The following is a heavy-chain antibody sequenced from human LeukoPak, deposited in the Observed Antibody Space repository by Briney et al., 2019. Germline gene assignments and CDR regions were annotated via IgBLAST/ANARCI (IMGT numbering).Heavy chain of an antibody. Sequence: ASVKVSCKASGYTFTKYYIHWVRQAPGQGLEWLGWISAYNGNTNYAQKLQGRVTMTTDTSTSTAYMELRSLRSDDTAVYYCARETGGYYGSGSDNWFDPWGQGTLVTVSS. CDR2: ISAYNGNT. V-gene: IGHV1-18*04. CDR1: GYTFTKYY. D-gene: IGHD3-10*01. CDR3: ARETGGYYGSGSDNWFDP. J-gene: IGHJ5*02.